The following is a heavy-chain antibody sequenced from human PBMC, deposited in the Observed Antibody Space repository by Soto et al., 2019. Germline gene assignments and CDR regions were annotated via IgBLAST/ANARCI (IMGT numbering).Heavy chain of an antibody. V-gene: IGHV3-21*06. CDR1: GFTFSSYS. J-gene: IGHJ3*02. Sequence: GGSLRLSCAASGFTFSSYSMNWVRPAPGKGLEWVSSISSSSSYIYYADSVKGRFTISRDNAKNSLYLQMNSLRAEDTAVYYCASLCRSAVATCDAFDIWGQGTMVTVSS. CDR3: ASLCRSAVATCDAFDI. D-gene: IGHD5-12*01. CDR2: ISSSSSYI.